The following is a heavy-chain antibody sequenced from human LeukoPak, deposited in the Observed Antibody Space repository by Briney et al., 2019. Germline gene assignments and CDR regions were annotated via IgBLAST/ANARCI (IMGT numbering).Heavy chain of an antibody. CDR3: ARDPGYESWSPFWGGMDV. CDR1: GFTFSSSW. Sequence: GGSLRLSCAASGFTFSSSWMHWVRQAPGKGLVWVSRITRDGSSTTYADSVKGRFTTSRDNAKNTLYLQMDSPRDDDTAVYYCARDPGYESWSPFWGGMDVWGNGTTVIVSS. V-gene: IGHV3-74*01. J-gene: IGHJ6*04. CDR2: ITRDGSST. D-gene: IGHD3-16*01.